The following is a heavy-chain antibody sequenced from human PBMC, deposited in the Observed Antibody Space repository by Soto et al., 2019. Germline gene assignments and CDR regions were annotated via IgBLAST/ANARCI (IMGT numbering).Heavy chain of an antibody. Sequence: KSGGSLRLSCAASGFTFSSYSMNWVRQAPGKGLEWVSSISSSSSYIYYADSVKGRFTISRDNAKNSLYLQMNSLRAEDTAVYYCARDLRDDFWSGYYYYYYYGMDVWGQGTTVTVSS. CDR2: ISSSSSYI. CDR1: GFTFSSYS. D-gene: IGHD3-3*01. CDR3: ARDLRDDFWSGYYYYYYYGMDV. V-gene: IGHV3-21*01. J-gene: IGHJ6*02.